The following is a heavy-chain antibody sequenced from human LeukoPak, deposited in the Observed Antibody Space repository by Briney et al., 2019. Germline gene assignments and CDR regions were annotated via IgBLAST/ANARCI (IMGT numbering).Heavy chain of an antibody. J-gene: IGHJ1*01. Sequence: SETLSLTCTVSGGSISSSSYYWGWIRQPPGKGLEWIGSIYYSGSTYYNPSLKSRVTISVDTSKNQFSLKLSSVTAADTAVYYCARHLTNGSYGSLEAAEYFQHWGQGTLVTVSS. V-gene: IGHV4-39*01. CDR2: IYYSGST. D-gene: IGHD1-26*01. CDR1: GGSISSSSYY. CDR3: ARHLTNGSYGSLEAAEYFQH.